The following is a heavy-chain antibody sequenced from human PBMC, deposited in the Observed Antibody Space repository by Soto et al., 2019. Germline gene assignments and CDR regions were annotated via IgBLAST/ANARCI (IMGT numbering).Heavy chain of an antibody. D-gene: IGHD3-9*01. CDR1: GGSINSGGYY. CDR2: IYYSGST. J-gene: IGHJ6*02. CDR3: ARDLTSYGMDV. V-gene: IGHV4-31*03. Sequence: QVQLQESGPGLVKPSQTLSLTCTVSGGSINSGGYYWSWIRQHPGKGLEWIGYIYYSGSTYYNPSLKCRVTISVDTSKNQFSLKLSSVTAADTAVYYCARDLTSYGMDVWGQGTTVTVSS.